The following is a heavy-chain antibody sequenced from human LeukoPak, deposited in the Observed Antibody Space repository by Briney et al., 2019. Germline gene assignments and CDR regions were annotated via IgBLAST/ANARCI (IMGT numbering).Heavy chain of an antibody. J-gene: IGHJ6*04. CDR2: INHSGST. Sequence: PSETLSLTCAVYGGSFSGYYWSWIRQPPGKGLEWIGEINHSGSTNYNPSLKSRVTISVDTSKNQFSLKLSSVTAADTTVYYCARGYRGRFSVWGKGTTVTVSS. D-gene: IGHD3-3*01. CDR3: ARGYRGRFSV. CDR1: GGSFSGYY. V-gene: IGHV4-34*01.